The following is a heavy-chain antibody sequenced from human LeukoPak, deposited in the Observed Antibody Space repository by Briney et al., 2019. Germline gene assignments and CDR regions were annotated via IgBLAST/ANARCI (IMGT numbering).Heavy chain of an antibody. J-gene: IGHJ4*02. CDR2: IHYSGST. Sequence: SETLSLTCTVSGGSISSSNYYWGWIRQPPGKGLEWIGSIHYSGSTYYNPSLKSRVTISVDTSKNQFFLKLSSVTAADTAVYYCARSSGNTYYDFWSGYYISYYFDYWGQGTLVTVSS. CDR3: ARSSGNTYYDFWSGYYISYYFDY. CDR1: GGSISSSNYY. D-gene: IGHD3-3*01. V-gene: IGHV4-39*01.